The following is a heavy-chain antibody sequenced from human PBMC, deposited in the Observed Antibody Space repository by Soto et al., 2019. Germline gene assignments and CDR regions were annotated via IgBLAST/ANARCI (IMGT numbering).Heavy chain of an antibody. J-gene: IGHJ1*01. CDR3: ASELSGYAYGPGEFH. D-gene: IGHD3-10*01. CDR1: GDSIRSSDYY. Sequence: SETLSLTCSVSGDSIRSSDYYWSWIRQPPGKGLEWIGNIYYSGNTNYSPSLQSRVTISLDTSKNQFSLNLRSVTAADAAVYYCASELSGYAYGPGEFHWGQGTLVTVSS. V-gene: IGHV4-30-4*01. CDR2: IYYSGNT.